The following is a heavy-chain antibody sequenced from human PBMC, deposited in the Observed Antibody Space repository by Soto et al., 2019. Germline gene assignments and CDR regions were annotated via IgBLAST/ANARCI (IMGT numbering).Heavy chain of an antibody. Sequence: EVHLVESGGGLVKPGGSLRLSCEASGFPFSITGMNWVRQAPGKGLEWVSSINSGSSYIDYADSVKGRLTISRDNAKNSLYLQMNNLRVEDTGVYYFAKDGAAVRVMDVWGQGTTVTVSS. CDR1: GFPFSITG. D-gene: IGHD6-13*01. J-gene: IGHJ6*02. CDR3: AKDGAAVRVMDV. CDR2: INSGSSYI. V-gene: IGHV3-21*01.